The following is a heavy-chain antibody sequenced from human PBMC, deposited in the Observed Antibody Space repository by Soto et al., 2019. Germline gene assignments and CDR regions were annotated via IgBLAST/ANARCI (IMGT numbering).Heavy chain of an antibody. D-gene: IGHD3-16*01. V-gene: IGHV1-18*01. CDR1: GYIFVNYG. Sequence: QVQLVQSGDEVKKPGASVKVSCKASGYIFVNYGIAWVRQAPGQGLEWMGWINPYTGNTHSATKIQGRLTMTTDTSTSTAYMVLGSLTSDDTAVYYCVMVDNYVTPTPQDVWGQGTTVTVSS. J-gene: IGHJ6*02. CDR2: INPYTGNT. CDR3: VMVDNYVTPTPQDV.